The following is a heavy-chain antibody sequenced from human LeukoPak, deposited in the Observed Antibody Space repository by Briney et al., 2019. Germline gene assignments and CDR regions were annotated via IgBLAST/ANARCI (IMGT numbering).Heavy chain of an antibody. CDR1: GYTFTSYD. Sequence: ASVKVSCKASGYTFTSYDINWVRQAPGKGLEWMGGFDPEDGETIYAQKFQGRVTMTEDTSTDTAYMELSSLRSEDTAVYYCATTARSDYYDSSGYYRWGQGTLVTVSS. V-gene: IGHV1-24*01. J-gene: IGHJ4*02. CDR2: FDPEDGET. D-gene: IGHD3-22*01. CDR3: ATTARSDYYDSSGYYR.